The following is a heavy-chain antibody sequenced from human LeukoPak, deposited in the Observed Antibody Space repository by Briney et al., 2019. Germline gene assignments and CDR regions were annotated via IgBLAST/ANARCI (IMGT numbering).Heavy chain of an antibody. Sequence: PSETLSLTCSVGGDSISSHYWVWIRQPPGKGLEWIGYIYYTGSTNYNSSLKSRVTMSVDMSKNQFSMKPTSVTAADTAVYYCARGRGNWFDPWGQGILVTVSS. CDR1: GDSISSHY. CDR2: IYYTGST. CDR3: ARGRGNWFDP. J-gene: IGHJ5*02. D-gene: IGHD5-24*01. V-gene: IGHV4-59*11.